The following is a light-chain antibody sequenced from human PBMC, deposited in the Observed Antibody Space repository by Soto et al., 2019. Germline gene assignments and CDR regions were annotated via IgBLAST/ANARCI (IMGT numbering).Light chain of an antibody. J-gene: IGKJ1*01. CDR1: QSVSSN. Sequence: EIVMTQSPATLSVSPGERVTLSCRASQSVSSNLAWYQQTPGQAPGLLIYGASTRATGIPARFSGSGSGTEFTLTISSLQSEDFAVYYCQQYDNWPPWTFGQGTKVEIK. CDR3: QQYDNWPPWT. CDR2: GAS. V-gene: IGKV3-15*01.